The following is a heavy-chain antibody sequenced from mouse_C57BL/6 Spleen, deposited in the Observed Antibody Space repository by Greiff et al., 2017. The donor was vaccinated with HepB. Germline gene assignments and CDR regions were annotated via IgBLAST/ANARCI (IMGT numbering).Heavy chain of an antibody. J-gene: IGHJ4*01. Sequence: QVQLQQPGTELVKPGASVKLSCKASGYTFTSYWMHWVKQRPGQGLEWIGNINPSNGGTNYNEKFKSKATLTVDKSSSTAYMQLSSLTSEDSAVYYCASQAPYYYGPDYYAMDYWGQGTSVTVSS. CDR3: ASQAPYYYGPDYYAMDY. V-gene: IGHV1-53*01. CDR2: INPSNGGT. D-gene: IGHD1-1*01. CDR1: GYTFTSYW.